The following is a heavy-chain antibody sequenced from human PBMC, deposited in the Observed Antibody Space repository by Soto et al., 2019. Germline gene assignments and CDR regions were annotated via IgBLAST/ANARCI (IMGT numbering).Heavy chain of an antibody. CDR1: DCSLSSYC. CDR2: ISYDGAKK. CDR3: ARGTPNWNSPP. V-gene: IGHV3-30*03. D-gene: IGHD1-7*01. J-gene: IGHJ5*02. Sequence: SRRLACAASDCSLSSYCIHWVRQAPGKGLGWVALISYDGAKKYYVDSVKGRFTISRDNSKNTLYMQMNSLRTEDTAVYYCARGTPNWNSPPWGQGTLVTVSS.